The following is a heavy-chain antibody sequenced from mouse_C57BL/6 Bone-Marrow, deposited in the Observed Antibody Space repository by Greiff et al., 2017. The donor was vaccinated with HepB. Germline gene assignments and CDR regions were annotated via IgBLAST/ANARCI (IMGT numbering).Heavy chain of an antibody. D-gene: IGHD4-1*01. CDR3: ARRRETGTGFAY. J-gene: IGHJ3*01. CDR1: GYTFTDYN. CDR2: INPNNGGT. Sequence: VQLQQSGPELVKPGASVKMSCKASGYTFTDYNMHWVKQSHGKSLEWIGYINPNNGGTSYNQKFKGKATLTVNKSSSTAYMELRSLTSEDSAVYYCARRRETGTGFAYWGQGTLVTVSA. V-gene: IGHV1-22*01.